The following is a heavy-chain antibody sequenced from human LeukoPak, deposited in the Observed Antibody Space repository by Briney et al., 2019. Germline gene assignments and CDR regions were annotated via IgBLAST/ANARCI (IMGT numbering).Heavy chain of an antibody. Sequence: GGSLRLSFAAAGFTFSHYGMHWVRQAPGKGLEWVAVIWSDGTNQYYGDSVKGRFTISRDDSGNTVYLQMNSLRPEDTGVYYCAKDAQRGFDYSNSLEYWGEGTPVTVST. CDR2: IWSDGTNQ. CDR1: GFTFSHYG. D-gene: IGHD4-11*01. V-gene: IGHV3-33*06. CDR3: AKDAQRGFDYSNSLEY. J-gene: IGHJ4*02.